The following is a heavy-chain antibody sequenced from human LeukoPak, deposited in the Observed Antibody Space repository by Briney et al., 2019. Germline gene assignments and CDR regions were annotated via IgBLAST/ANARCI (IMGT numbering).Heavy chain of an antibody. CDR2: MSSSDDGR. D-gene: IGHD2-15*01. J-gene: IGHJ4*02. Sequence: PGGSLRLSCVVSGFTFSSYAMSWVRQAPGKGLEWVSAMSSSDDGRYYAASVRGRFTISRDTSRSTLYLQMNSLRAEDAAVYYCAKAPVTSCRGAFCYPFDYWGQGTLVTVSS. CDR3: AKAPVTSCRGAFCYPFDY. V-gene: IGHV3-23*01. CDR1: GFTFSSYA.